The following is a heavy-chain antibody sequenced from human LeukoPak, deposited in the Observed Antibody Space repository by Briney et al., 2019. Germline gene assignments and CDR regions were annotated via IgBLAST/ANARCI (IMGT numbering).Heavy chain of an antibody. V-gene: IGHV3-21*01. CDR1: GFIFDDYA. Sequence: GGSLRLSCAASGFIFDDYAMHWVRQAPGKGLEWVSSISSSSSYIYYADSVKGRFTISRDNAKNSLYLQMNSLRAEDTAVYYCASTSGSYQSHDAFDIWGQGAMVTVSP. CDR3: ASTSGSYQSHDAFDI. CDR2: ISSSSSYI. D-gene: IGHD1-26*01. J-gene: IGHJ3*02.